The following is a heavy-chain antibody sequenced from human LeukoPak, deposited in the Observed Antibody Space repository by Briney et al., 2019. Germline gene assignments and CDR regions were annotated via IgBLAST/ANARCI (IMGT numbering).Heavy chain of an antibody. V-gene: IGHV3-23*01. CDR2: ISPGGDTP. CDR3: AKVHGELLWFGELSHFDY. D-gene: IGHD3-10*01. J-gene: IGHJ4*02. Sequence: GGSLRLSCVASGFTFRNYGMNWVRQAPGKGLEWVSGISPGGDTPYYADSVKGRFTISRDNSKNTLYLQMNSLRAEDTAVYYCAKVHGELLWFGELSHFDYWGQGTLVTVSS. CDR1: GFTFRNYG.